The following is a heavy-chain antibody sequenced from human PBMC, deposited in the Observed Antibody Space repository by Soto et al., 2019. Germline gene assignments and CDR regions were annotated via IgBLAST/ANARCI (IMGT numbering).Heavy chain of an antibody. V-gene: IGHV4-30-2*01. CDR1: GGSISSGGYS. Sequence: SETLSLTCAVSGGSISSGGYSWSWIRQPPGKGLEWIGYIYHSGSTYYNPSLRSRVTISVDRSKNQFSLKLSSVTAADTAVYYCARAEWDSYGSYYSDYWGQGTLVTVSS. D-gene: IGHD5-18*01. CDR2: IYHSGST. J-gene: IGHJ4*02. CDR3: ARAEWDSYGSYYSDY.